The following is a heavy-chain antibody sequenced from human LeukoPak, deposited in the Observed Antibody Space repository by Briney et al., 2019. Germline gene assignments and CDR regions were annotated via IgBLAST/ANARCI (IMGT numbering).Heavy chain of an antibody. J-gene: IGHJ4*02. CDR3: ARINSGHYSLDS. CDR1: GGSVTSGSFH. Sequence: SETLSLTCTVSGGSVTSGSFHWSWIRQSPGKGLEYIGYICYTGSPNYNPSLKSRLTISVDTSKNQFSLRLTSVTAADTAVYYCARINSGHYSLDSWGQGTLVTVSS. D-gene: IGHD3-22*01. V-gene: IGHV4-61*01. CDR2: ICYTGSP.